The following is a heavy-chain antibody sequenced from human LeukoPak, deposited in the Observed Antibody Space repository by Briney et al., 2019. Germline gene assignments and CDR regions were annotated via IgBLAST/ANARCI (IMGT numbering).Heavy chain of an antibody. J-gene: IGHJ4*02. CDR2: IKHDGSEK. Sequence: GGSLRLSCVASGFTFRTDWMSWVRQAPGKGPGWVASIKHDGSEKYYVDSVKGRFTISTDNAKNSLYLQMNSLRAEDTAVYYCAREWNWGQGSLVTVSS. CDR1: GFTFRTDW. V-gene: IGHV3-7*01. CDR3: AREWN.